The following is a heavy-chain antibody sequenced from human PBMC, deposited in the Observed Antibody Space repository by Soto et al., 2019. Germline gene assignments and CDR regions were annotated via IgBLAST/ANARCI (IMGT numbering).Heavy chain of an antibody. CDR3: ARDIPETSSDSY. CDR2: IRSSGSYI. CDR1: GFTFSSYG. Sequence: GSLRLSCAASGFTFSSYGIHWVRQAPGKGLEWVASIRSSGSYIYYADSVKGRFTISRDNAKNSLYLQMNSLRAEDTAVYYCARDIPETSSDSYWGQGTLVTVSS. V-gene: IGHV3-21*01. J-gene: IGHJ4*02. D-gene: IGHD2-2*01.